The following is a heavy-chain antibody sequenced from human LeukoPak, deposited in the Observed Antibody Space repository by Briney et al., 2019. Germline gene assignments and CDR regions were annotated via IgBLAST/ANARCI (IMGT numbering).Heavy chain of an antibody. V-gene: IGHV3-30-3*01. Sequence: SCKASGGTFSSYAMHWVRQAPGKGLEWVAVISYDGSNKYYADSVKGRFTISRDNSKNTLYLQMNSLRAEDTAVYYCARSGSYSSRGFDYWGQGTLVTVSS. CDR1: GGTFSSYA. D-gene: IGHD1-26*01. CDR3: ARSGSYSSRGFDY. CDR2: ISYDGSNK. J-gene: IGHJ4*02.